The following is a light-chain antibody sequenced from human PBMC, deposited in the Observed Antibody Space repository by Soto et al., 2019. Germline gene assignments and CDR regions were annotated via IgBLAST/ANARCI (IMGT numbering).Light chain of an antibody. Sequence: DIQMTQSPSTLSASVGDRVTITCRASQSISSWLAWYQQKPGKAPKLLIYKASSLESGVPSRFSGNGSGTEFTLTISSLQPDDFATYYCQQYNSYSGHTFGQGTKLEIK. CDR2: KAS. J-gene: IGKJ2*01. V-gene: IGKV1-5*03. CDR3: QQYNSYSGHT. CDR1: QSISSW.